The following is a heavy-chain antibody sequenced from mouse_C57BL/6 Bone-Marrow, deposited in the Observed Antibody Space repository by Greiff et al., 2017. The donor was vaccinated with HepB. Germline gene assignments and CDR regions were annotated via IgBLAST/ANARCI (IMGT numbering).Heavy chain of an antibody. V-gene: IGHV5-17*01. CDR1: GFTFSDYV. Sequence: EVHLVESGGGLVKPGGSLKLSCAASGFTFSDYVMHWVRQAPEKGLEWVAYISSGSSTIYYADTVKGRFTISRDNAKNTLFLQMTSLRSEDTAMYYCARENWVYAMDYWGQGTSVTVSS. CDR2: ISSGSSTI. D-gene: IGHD4-1*01. CDR3: ARENWVYAMDY. J-gene: IGHJ4*01.